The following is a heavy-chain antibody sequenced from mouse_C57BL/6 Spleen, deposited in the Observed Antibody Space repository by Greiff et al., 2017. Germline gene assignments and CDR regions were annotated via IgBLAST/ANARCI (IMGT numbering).Heavy chain of an antibody. J-gene: IGHJ1*03. CDR3: ARTYYYGSSPYWYFDV. CDR2: ISGGGGNT. V-gene: IGHV5-9*01. D-gene: IGHD1-1*01. CDR1: GFTFSSYN. Sequence: EVQLQESGAGLVKPGASLKLSCAASGFTFSSYNMPWVRQTPEKRLEWVATISGGGGNTYYPDSVKGRFTISRDNAKNTRYLQMSSLRSEDTALYYCARTYYYGSSPYWYFDVWGTGTTVTVSS.